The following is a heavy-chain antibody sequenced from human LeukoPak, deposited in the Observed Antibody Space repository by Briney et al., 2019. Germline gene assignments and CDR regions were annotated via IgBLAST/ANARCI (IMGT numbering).Heavy chain of an antibody. Sequence: SETLSLTCTVSGGFISNYYWSWIRQPPGKGLEWVGYIYYSGNTNYNPSLRSRVTISVDTSKNQFSLKLTSVTAADTAVYSCARQVYGGNGGYYFDYWGQGTLVTVSS. CDR1: GGFISNYY. CDR3: ARQVYGGNGGYYFDY. CDR2: IYYSGNT. J-gene: IGHJ4*02. D-gene: IGHD4-23*01. V-gene: IGHV4-59*08.